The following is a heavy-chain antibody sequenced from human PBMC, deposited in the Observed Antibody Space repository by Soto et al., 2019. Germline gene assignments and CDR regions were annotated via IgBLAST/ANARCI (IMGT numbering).Heavy chain of an antibody. D-gene: IGHD2-2*01. CDR1: GGSISSYY. CDR3: AGGYCSSTSCYAGFLSHFDY. Sequence: SETLSFTCTVSGGSISSYYWSWIRQPPGKGLEWIGYIYYSGSTNYNPFLKSRVTISVDTSKNQFSLKPSSVTAADTAVYYCAGGYCSSTSCYAGFLSHFDYWGQGTLVTVSS. CDR2: IYYSGST. J-gene: IGHJ4*02. V-gene: IGHV4-59*01.